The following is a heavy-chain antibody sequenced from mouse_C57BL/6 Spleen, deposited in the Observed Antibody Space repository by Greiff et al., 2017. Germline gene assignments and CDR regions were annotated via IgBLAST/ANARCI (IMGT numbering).Heavy chain of an antibody. CDR2: IYPGSGST. V-gene: IGHV1-55*01. J-gene: IGHJ4*01. D-gene: IGHD2-12*01. CDR3: ARKGYYKGSMDY. CDR1: GYTFTSYW. Sequence: QVQLQQSGAELVKPGASVKMSCKASGYTFTSYWITWVKQRPGQGLEWIGDIYPGSGSTNYNEKFKSKATLTVDTSSSTAYMQLSSLTSEDSAVYYCARKGYYKGSMDYWGQGTSVTVSS.